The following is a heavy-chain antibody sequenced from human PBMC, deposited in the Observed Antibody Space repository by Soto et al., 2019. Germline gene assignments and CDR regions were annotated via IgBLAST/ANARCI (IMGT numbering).Heavy chain of an antibody. V-gene: IGHV3-74*03. D-gene: IGHD5-12*01. Sequence: EVQLVESGGGLVQPGGSLRLSCAASGFTFSSYWMHWVRQVPGKGLVWVSRIDGDGNSISYADSVKGRFTISRDNAKNTLYLQMNSLRVEATAVYYCAKAGGGSPPYQHWGQGTLVTVSS. CDR1: GFTFSSYW. J-gene: IGHJ1*01. CDR3: AKAGGGSPPYQH. CDR2: IDGDGNSI.